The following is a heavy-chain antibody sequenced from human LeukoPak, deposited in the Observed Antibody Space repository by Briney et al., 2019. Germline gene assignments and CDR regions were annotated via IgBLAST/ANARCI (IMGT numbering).Heavy chain of an antibody. CDR1: GFTFSSYW. CDR2: IKQDGSEK. D-gene: IGHD2-2*01. CDR3: ARDSRARCSSTSCYPTDDAFDI. Sequence: GGSLRLSCAASGFTFSSYWMSWVRQAPGKGLEWVANIKQDGSEKYYVDSVKGRFTISRDNAKNSLYLQMNSLRAEDTAVYYCARDSRARCSSTSCYPTDDAFDIWGQGTMVTVSS. V-gene: IGHV3-7*01. J-gene: IGHJ3*02.